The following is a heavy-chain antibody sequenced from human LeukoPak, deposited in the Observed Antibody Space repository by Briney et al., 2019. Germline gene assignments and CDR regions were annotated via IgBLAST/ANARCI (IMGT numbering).Heavy chain of an antibody. J-gene: IGHJ1*01. V-gene: IGHV4-39*01. CDR2: IYYSGST. Sequence: SETLSLTCTVSGGSISSSSYYWGWIRQPPGKGLEWIGSIYYSGSTYYNPSLKSRVTISVDTSKNQFSLKLSSVTPADTAVYYCARQNRLGYCSGGSCYAALKAEYFQHWGQGTLVTVSS. CDR1: GGSISSSSYY. D-gene: IGHD2-15*01. CDR3: ARQNRLGYCSGGSCYAALKAEYFQH.